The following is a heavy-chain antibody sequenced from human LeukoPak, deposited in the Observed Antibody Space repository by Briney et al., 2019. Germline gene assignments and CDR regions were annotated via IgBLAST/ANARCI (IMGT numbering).Heavy chain of an antibody. D-gene: IGHD6-13*01. CDR1: GYTFTGCY. CDR2: INPNSGGT. V-gene: IGHV1-2*02. CDR3: ARAYSSSLE. J-gene: IGHJ4*02. Sequence: ASVKVSCKASGYTFTGCYMHWVRQSPGQGLEWMGWINPNSGGTNYAQKFQGRVTMTRDTSTSTVYMELSSLRSEDTAVYYCARAYSSSLEWGQGTLVTVSS.